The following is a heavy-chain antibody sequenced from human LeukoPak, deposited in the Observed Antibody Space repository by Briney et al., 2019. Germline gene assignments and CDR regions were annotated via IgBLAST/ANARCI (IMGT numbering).Heavy chain of an antibody. J-gene: IGHJ4*02. D-gene: IGHD5-24*01. CDR3: ARADGSILLDY. CDR1: GFTFSSYW. Sequence: GGSLRLPCAASGFTFSSYWMHWVRHAPGKGLVWVSRINSDGSSTSYADSVKGRFTISRDNAKNTLYLQMNSLRAEDTAVYHCARADGSILLDYWGQGTLVTVSS. V-gene: IGHV3-74*01. CDR2: INSDGSST.